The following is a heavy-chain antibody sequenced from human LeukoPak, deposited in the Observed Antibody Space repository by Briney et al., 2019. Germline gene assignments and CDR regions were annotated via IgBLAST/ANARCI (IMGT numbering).Heavy chain of an antibody. V-gene: IGHV3-21*01. CDR3: ARGGGSGWQPRDY. J-gene: IGHJ4*02. CDR2: ISTSRTYI. Sequence: KSGGSLRLSCAASGFTFSTYCMNWVRQAPGKGLEWVSYISTSRTYIYSADSVKGRLTISRDNAKNSLPLQMNSLRADDTAVYYCARGGGSGWQPRDYWGQGTLVTVSS. D-gene: IGHD6-19*01. CDR1: GFTFSTYC.